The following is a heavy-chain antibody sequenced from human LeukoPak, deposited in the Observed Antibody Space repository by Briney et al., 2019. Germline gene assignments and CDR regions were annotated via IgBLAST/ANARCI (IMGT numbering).Heavy chain of an antibody. D-gene: IGHD2-15*01. CDR2: IYPGDSDT. CDR1: GYSFTSYW. Sequence: GESPKISCKGSGYSFTSYWIGWVRQMPGKGLEWMGIIYPGDSDTRYSPSFQGQVTISADKSISTAYLQWSSLKASDTAMYYCASGYCSGGSCSSPGYYYGMDVWGQGTTVTVSS. CDR3: ASGYCSGGSCSSPGYYYGMDV. V-gene: IGHV5-51*01. J-gene: IGHJ6*02.